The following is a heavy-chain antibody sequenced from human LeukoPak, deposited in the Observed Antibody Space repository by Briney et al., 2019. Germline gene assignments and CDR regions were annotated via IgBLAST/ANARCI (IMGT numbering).Heavy chain of an antibody. CDR2: INHSGST. J-gene: IGHJ5*02. CDR1: GGSFSGYY. D-gene: IGHD3-9*01. CDR3: ARGRSVLRYFDWLLGAPNWFDP. Sequence: SETLSLTCAVYGGSFSGYYWRWIRQPPGKGLEWIGEINHSGSTNYNPSLKSRLTISVDTSKNKFSLKLSSVTAADTAVYYCARGRSVLRYFDWLLGAPNWFDPWGQGTLVTVSS. V-gene: IGHV4-34*01.